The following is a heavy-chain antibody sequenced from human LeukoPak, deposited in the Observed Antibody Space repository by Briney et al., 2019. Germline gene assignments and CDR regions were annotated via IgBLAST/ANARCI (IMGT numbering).Heavy chain of an antibody. D-gene: IGHD3-10*01. J-gene: IGHJ4*02. CDR1: GYTFTSYY. Sequence: GASVKVSCKASGYTFTSYYMHWVRQAPGQGLEWMGIINPSGGSTSYAQKFQGRVTMTRDTSTSTVYMELRSLRSEDTAVYYCARDAGSGMLDYWGQGTLVTVSS. CDR3: ARDAGSGMLDY. CDR2: INPSGGST. V-gene: IGHV1-46*01.